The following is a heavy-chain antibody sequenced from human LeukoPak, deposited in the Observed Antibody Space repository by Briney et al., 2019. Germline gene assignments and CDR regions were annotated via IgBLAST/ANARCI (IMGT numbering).Heavy chain of an antibody. V-gene: IGHV3-48*03. CDR3: ARRHARVVTTGY. CDR1: GFTFSSYE. D-gene: IGHD3-3*01. J-gene: IGHJ4*02. CDR2: ISSSGSTI. Sequence: HPGGSLRLSCAASGFTFSSYEMNWVRQAPGKGLEWGSYISSSGSTIYYADSVKSRFTISRDNAKNSLYLQMNSLRDEATAVYYCARRHARVVTTGYWGQGTLVTVSS.